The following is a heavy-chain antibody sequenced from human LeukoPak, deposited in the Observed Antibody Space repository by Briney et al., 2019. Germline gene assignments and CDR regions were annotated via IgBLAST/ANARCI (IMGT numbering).Heavy chain of an antibody. Sequence: GGSLRVSCAVSGFTFSSYAMSWVRQAPGKGLEWVSVIGGSGGITYYADSVKGRFTISRDNSKNTLYLQMNSLRAEDTAVYYCAKDDPDIVATYGMDVWGQGTTVTVSS. CDR2: IGGSGGIT. CDR1: GFTFSSYA. CDR3: AKDDPDIVATYGMDV. D-gene: IGHD5-12*01. J-gene: IGHJ6*02. V-gene: IGHV3-23*01.